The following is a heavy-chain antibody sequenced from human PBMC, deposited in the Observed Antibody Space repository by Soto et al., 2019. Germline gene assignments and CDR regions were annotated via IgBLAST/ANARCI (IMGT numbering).Heavy chain of an antibody. J-gene: IGHJ6*02. CDR3: AKDKRPNYYYGMDV. CDR2: ISYDGSNK. CDR1: GFTFSSYG. Sequence: PGGSLRLSCAASGFTFSSYGMHWVRQAPGKGLEWVAGISYDGSNKYYVDSVKGRFTISRDNSKNTLYLQMNSLRAEDTAVYYCAKDKRPNYYYGMDVWGQGTTVTSP. V-gene: IGHV3-30*18.